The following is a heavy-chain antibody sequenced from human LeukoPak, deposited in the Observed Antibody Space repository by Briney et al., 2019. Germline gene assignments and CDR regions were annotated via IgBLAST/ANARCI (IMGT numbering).Heavy chain of an antibody. CDR1: GGSISSSSYY. Sequence: PSETLSLTCTVSGGSISSSSYYWGWIRQPPGKGLEWIGSIYYSGSTYYNPSLKSRVTISVDTSKNQFSLKLSSVTAADTAVYYCARVISWFDPWGHGTLVTVSS. J-gene: IGHJ5*02. CDR2: IYYSGST. V-gene: IGHV4-39*07. CDR3: ARVISWFDP. D-gene: IGHD3-10*01.